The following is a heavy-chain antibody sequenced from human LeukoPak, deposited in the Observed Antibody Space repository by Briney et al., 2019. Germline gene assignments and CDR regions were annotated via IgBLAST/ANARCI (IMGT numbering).Heavy chain of an antibody. Sequence: GASVKVSCNASGGTFSSYAISWVRQAPGQGLEWMGGIIPIFGTANYAQKFQGRVTITADRSTSTAYMELSSLRSEDTAVYYCARYRWGSYRHFDYWGQGTLVTVSS. CDR3: ARYRWGSYRHFDY. CDR2: IIPIFGTA. J-gene: IGHJ4*02. V-gene: IGHV1-69*06. CDR1: GGTFSSYA. D-gene: IGHD3-16*02.